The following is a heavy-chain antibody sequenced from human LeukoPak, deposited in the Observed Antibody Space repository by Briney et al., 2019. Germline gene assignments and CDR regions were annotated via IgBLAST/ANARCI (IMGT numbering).Heavy chain of an antibody. Sequence: PGGSLRLSCAASGFTFSSYAMSWVRQAPGKGLEWVSAISGSGGTGTYYADSVKGRFTISRDNSKNTLYLQMNSLRAEDTAVYYCAKDTIYYYDSSGYFDYWGQGTLVTVSS. J-gene: IGHJ4*02. V-gene: IGHV3-23*01. D-gene: IGHD3-22*01. CDR3: AKDTIYYYDSSGYFDY. CDR1: GFTFSSYA. CDR2: ISGSGGTGT.